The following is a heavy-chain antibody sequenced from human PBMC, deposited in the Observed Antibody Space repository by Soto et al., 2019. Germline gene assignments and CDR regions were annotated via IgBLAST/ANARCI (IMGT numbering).Heavy chain of an antibody. D-gene: IGHD2-2*01. V-gene: IGHV3-48*02. CDR2: ISIGNSI. J-gene: IGHJ4*02. Sequence: EMQLVESGGGLVQPGGSLRLSCAASGFTLSAYGANWVRQAPGKGLEWVSFISIGNSIYYVDSVKGRFTISRDPATNSLFLQMNSLRDEDTAVYYCARDCGVFDPHTSTYIPHLDIWGPGTLVTVSS. CDR1: GFTLSAYG. CDR3: ARDCGVFDPHTSTYIPHLDI.